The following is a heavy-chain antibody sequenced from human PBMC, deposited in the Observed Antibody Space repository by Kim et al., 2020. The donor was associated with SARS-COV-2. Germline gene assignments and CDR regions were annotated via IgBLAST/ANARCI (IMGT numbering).Heavy chain of an antibody. Sequence: SETLSLTCAAYGGSFSDYSWNWIRQAPGKGLEWIGEINHSGSTNYNPSLKSRITSPVDTSKNQFSLKVRSVTAADTALYYCATQSAGDRGGPRSYYRYGTFGRGQGTTVTV. CDR3: ATQSAGDRGGPRSYYRYGTFG. J-gene: IGHJ6*02. V-gene: IGHV4-34*01. CDR1: GGSFSDYS. CDR2: INHSGST. D-gene: IGHD3-22*01.